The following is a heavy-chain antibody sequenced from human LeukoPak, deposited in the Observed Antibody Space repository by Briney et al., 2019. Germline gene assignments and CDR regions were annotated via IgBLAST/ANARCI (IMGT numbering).Heavy chain of an antibody. V-gene: IGHV4-38-2*01. CDR2: LYHSGIT. CDR1: GYSIGSGYF. D-gene: IGHD3-22*01. CDR3: ARHALFDSTGYYYVLDY. Sequence: SEPLSLTCAVSGYSIGSGYFWGWIRQPPGMGLEWIGSLYHSGITYYSPSLKSRVTISMDTSKNQFSLKLTSVTAADTAVYYCARHALFDSTGYYYVLDYWGQGTLATVSS. J-gene: IGHJ4*02.